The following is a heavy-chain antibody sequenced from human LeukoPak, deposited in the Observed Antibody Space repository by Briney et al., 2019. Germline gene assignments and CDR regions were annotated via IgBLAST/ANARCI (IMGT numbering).Heavy chain of an antibody. CDR1: GGSISSYY. CDR2: IYYSGST. J-gene: IGHJ4*02. Sequence: SETLSLTCTVSGGSISSYYWSWIRQPPGKGLEWIGYIYYSGSTNYHPSLKSRVTISVDTSKNQFSLKLSSVTAADTAVYYCAREGGIAARPFDYWGQGTLVTVSS. CDR3: AREGGIAARPFDY. V-gene: IGHV4-59*01. D-gene: IGHD6-6*01.